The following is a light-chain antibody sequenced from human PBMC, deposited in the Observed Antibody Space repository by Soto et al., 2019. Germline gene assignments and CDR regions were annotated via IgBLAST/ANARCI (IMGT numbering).Light chain of an antibody. J-gene: IGKJ1*01. Sequence: IVMTHSPATLSLSPGERATISCRASQNIDNHLAWYQQIPGQAPRLLMYAASTRDTGIPARFSGSGSGTEFTLTISSLQSEDFAVYYCQEYNTWHSWTFGRGTRWIA. CDR3: QEYNTWHSWT. CDR1: QNIDNH. V-gene: IGKV3D-15*01. CDR2: AAS.